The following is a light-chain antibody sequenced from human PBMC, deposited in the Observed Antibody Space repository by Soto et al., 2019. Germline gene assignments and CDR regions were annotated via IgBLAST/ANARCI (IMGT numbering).Light chain of an antibody. CDR3: QHVKIFHST. CDR2: AAS. Sequence: DIQMTQSPSSVSASVGDRVTITCRASQGISSWLAWYQQKPGKAPKLLIYAASSLQSGVPSRFRGSESGTDFTPTITTLHPEVFATYSCQHVKIFHSTSGQGTRLEI. CDR1: QGISSW. J-gene: IGKJ5*01. V-gene: IGKV1-12*02.